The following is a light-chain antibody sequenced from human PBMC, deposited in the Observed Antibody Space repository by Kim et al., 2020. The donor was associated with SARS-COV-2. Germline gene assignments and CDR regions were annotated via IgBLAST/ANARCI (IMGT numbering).Light chain of an antibody. J-gene: IGLJ2*01. V-gene: IGLV3-19*01. CDR1: SLRTYY. CDR2: GKS. CDR3: QSRDSGGKVV. Sequence: SSELTQDPVVSVALGQTVRITCQGDSLRTYYATWYQQKPRQAPVLVMFGKSNRPSGIPDRFSGSASGNTASLTISGTQAEDEADFYCQSRDSGGKVVFGGGTKVTVL.